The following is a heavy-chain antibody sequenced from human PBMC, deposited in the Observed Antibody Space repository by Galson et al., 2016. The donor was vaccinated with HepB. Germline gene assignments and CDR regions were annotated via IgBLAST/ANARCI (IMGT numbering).Heavy chain of an antibody. CDR3: AHTGPPRTHDDSRPLSFAL. CDR1: GFSLSTRGVG. V-gene: IGHV2-5*02. Sequence: PALVKPTQTLTLTCTFSGFSLSTRGVGVGWIRQPPGKALEWIALVYWDDHKRYSPSLQSRLTITKDTSKNQVALTMTNIDPVDTPPNYCAHTGPPRTHDDSRPLSFALWGRGTLVTVSS. J-gene: IGHJ2*01. CDR2: VYWDDHK. D-gene: IGHD4-17*01.